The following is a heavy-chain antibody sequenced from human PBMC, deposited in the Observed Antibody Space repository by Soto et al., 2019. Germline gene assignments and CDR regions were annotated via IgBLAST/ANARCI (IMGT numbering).Heavy chain of an antibody. J-gene: IGHJ5*02. CDR3: ARRGPLGGVVASTCFAP. CDR1: GYTFTGYY. Sequence: QVQLVQSGAEVKKPGASVKVSCKASGYTFTGYYMHWVRQAPGQGLEWMGWINPNSGGTNYAQKFQGWVTMTRDTSISTAKRGVSRRRSADTAVYYCARRGPLGGVVASTCFAPWAQGTLVTVSS. V-gene: IGHV1-2*04. D-gene: IGHD2-15*01. CDR2: INPNSGGT.